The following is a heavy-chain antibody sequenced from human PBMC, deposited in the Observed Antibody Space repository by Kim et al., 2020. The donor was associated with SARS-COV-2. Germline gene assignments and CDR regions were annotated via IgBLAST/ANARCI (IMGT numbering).Heavy chain of an antibody. CDR1: GGSFSGYY. CDR2: INHSGST. V-gene: IGHV4-34*01. D-gene: IGHD3-10*01. J-gene: IGHJ6*03. Sequence: SETLSLTCAVYGGSFSGYYWSWIRQPPGKGLEWIGEINHSGSTNYNPSLKSRVTISVDTSKNQFSLKLSSVTAADTAVYYCAVYGSGSYFYMDVWGKGTTVTVSS. CDR3: AVYGSGSYFYMDV.